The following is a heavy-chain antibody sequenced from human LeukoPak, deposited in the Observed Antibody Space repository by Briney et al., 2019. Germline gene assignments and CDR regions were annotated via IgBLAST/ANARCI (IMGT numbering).Heavy chain of an antibody. CDR3: ARSKWSAYCGGDCYTVYFDY. Sequence: SQTLSLTCTVSGGSISSGGYYWSWIRQHPGKGLEWIGYIYYSGSTYYNPSLTSRVSISVDTSKNHFSLKLSSVTAADTAAYYCARSKWSAYCGGDCYTVYFDYWGQGTLVTVSS. V-gene: IGHV4-31*03. CDR1: GGSISSGGYY. CDR2: IYYSGST. J-gene: IGHJ4*02. D-gene: IGHD2-21*02.